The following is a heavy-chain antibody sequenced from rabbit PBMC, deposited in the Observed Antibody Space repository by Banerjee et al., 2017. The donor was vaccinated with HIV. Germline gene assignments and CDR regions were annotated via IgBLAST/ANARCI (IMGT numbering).Heavy chain of an antibody. CDR2: IDTGDGST. V-gene: IGHV1S45*01. J-gene: IGHJ4*01. D-gene: IGHD6-1*01. CDR1: GFSFSSSYY. Sequence: QEQLVESGGGLVQPEGSLTLTCTASGFSFSSSYYMCWVRQAPGKGLEWIACIDTGDGSTYYASWAKGRFTISKTSSTTVTLQMTSLTAADTATYFCARDPDTTYDIYDLWGQGTLVTVS. CDR3: ARDPDTTYDIYDL.